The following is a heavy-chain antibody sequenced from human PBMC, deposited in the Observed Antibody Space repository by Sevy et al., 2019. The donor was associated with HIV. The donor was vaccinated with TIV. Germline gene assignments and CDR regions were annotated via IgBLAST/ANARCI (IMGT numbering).Heavy chain of an antibody. CDR1: GFTFSSYW. CDR3: ARQNSRGSAFDI. CDR2: INRDGSST. V-gene: IGHV3-74*01. J-gene: IGHJ3*02. D-gene: IGHD6-19*01. Sequence: GGSLRLSCAASGFTFSSYWMHWVRQAPGKGLVWVSRINRDGSSTSYADSVKGRFTISRDNAKNTLYLQMNSLRAEDTAVYYCARQNSRGSAFDICGQGTMVTVSS.